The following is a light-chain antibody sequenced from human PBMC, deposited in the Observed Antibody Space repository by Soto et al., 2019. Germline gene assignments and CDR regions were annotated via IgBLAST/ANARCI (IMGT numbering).Light chain of an antibody. CDR2: AND. J-gene: IGLJ1*01. CDR1: YYDIGHNF. Sequence: QSVLTQPPSVSAAPGQTVTISCFTGYYDIGHNFLSWYQQVPGAAPKLLIYANDRRPSGIPERFAASRAGTTATLGITGLQAGDEADYYCGAYDGSLRLYVFGTGTKVTVL. CDR3: GAYDGSLRLYV. V-gene: IGLV1-51*01.